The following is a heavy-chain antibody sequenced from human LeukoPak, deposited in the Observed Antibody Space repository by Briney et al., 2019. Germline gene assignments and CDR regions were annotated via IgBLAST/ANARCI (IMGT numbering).Heavy chain of an antibody. Sequence: MPSETLSLTCTVSGGSISSYYWSWIRQPPGKGLEWIGYIYYSGSTNYNPSLKSRVTISVDTSKNQFSLKLSSVTAADTAVYYCARVSGSSWYIYWGQGTLVTVSS. D-gene: IGHD6-13*01. V-gene: IGHV4-59*01. CDR2: IYYSGST. CDR3: ARVSGSSWYIY. CDR1: GGSISSYY. J-gene: IGHJ4*02.